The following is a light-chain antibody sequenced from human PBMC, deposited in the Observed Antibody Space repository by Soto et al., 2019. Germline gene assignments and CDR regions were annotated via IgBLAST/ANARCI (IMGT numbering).Light chain of an antibody. Sequence: EIVMTQSRATLSVSPGESATLSCRASQSVSSNLAWYQHKPGQAPSLLIYGASTRATGITARFSGSGSGTEFTLTISSLQSEDFAVYYCQQYNNWCTVGQGTRWIS. CDR1: QSVSSN. CDR2: GAS. J-gene: IGKJ1*01. CDR3: QQYNNWCT. V-gene: IGKV3-15*01.